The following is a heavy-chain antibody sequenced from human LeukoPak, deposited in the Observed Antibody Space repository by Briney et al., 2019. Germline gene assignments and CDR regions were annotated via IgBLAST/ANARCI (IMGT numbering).Heavy chain of an antibody. V-gene: IGHV1-24*01. J-gene: IGHJ4*02. CDR3: ATPLRGSLTRGYFDH. CDR1: GYTLTELS. CDR2: FDPEDGET. Sequence: ASVKVSCKVSGYTLTELSMHWVRQAPGKGLEWMGGFDPEDGETIYAQKFQGRVTMTEDTSTDTAYMELSSLRSEDTAVYYCATPLRGSLTRGYFDHWGQGTLVTVSS. D-gene: IGHD1-26*01.